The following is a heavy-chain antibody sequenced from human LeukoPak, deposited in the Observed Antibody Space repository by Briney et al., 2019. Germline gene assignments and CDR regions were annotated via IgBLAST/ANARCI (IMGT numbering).Heavy chain of an antibody. V-gene: IGHV3-7*03. J-gene: IGHJ3*02. CDR3: ARDSSGWYFPDAFDI. D-gene: IGHD6-19*01. CDR2: INQDGSEK. CDR1: GFTFSSYW. Sequence: GGSLRLSCVASGFTFSSYWMSWARLAPGKGLEWVANINQDGSEKHYVDSVKGRFTISRDNGKNSLYMQMNSLRAEDTAVYYCARDSSGWYFPDAFDIWGQGTMVTVSS.